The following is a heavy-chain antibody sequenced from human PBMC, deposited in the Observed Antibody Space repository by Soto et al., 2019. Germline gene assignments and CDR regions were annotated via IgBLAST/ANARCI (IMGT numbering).Heavy chain of an antibody. D-gene: IGHD5-18*01. CDR1: GYTFTSYG. J-gene: IGHJ1*01. V-gene: IGHV1-18*01. CDR3: ARDGSGRGYSYDKQFQH. Sequence: GASVKVSCKASGYTFTSYGISWVRQAPGQGLEWMGWISAYNGNTNYAQKLQGRVTMTTDTSTSTAYMELRSLRSDDTAVYYCARDGSGRGYSYDKQFQHWGQGTLVTVSS. CDR2: ISAYNGNT.